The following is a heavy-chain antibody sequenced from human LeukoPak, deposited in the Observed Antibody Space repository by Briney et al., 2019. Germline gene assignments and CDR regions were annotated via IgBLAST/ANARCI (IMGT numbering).Heavy chain of an antibody. J-gene: IGHJ5*02. Sequence: GSLRLSCAASGFTFSDYYMSWIRQAPGKGLEWVSYIMSSGSTIYYADSVKGRFTISRDNAKNSLYLQMNSLRAEDTAVYYCARVKKGSGSYYNVYWFDPWGQGTLVTVSS. D-gene: IGHD3-10*01. V-gene: IGHV3-11*04. CDR1: GFTFSDYY. CDR2: IMSSGSTI. CDR3: ARVKKGSGSYYNVYWFDP.